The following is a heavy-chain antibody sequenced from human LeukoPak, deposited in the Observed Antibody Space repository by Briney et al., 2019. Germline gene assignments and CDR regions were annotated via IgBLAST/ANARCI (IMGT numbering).Heavy chain of an antibody. CDR1: GFTFSSYA. Sequence: GGSLRLSCAASGFTFSSYAMSWVRQAPGKGLEWVAFIRYDGSNKYCADSVKGRFTISRDNSKNTLYLQMNSLRAEDTAVYYCAKDGPIVGATTLFHDAFDIWGQGTMVTVSS. D-gene: IGHD1-26*01. CDR2: IRYDGSNK. CDR3: AKDGPIVGATTLFHDAFDI. J-gene: IGHJ3*02. V-gene: IGHV3-30*02.